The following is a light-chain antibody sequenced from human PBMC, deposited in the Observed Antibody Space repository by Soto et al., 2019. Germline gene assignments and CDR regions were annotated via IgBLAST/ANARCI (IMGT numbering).Light chain of an antibody. V-gene: IGKV1-9*01. CDR2: AAS. Sequence: DIPLTQSPSFLSASVGDRVTITCRASQDISNSLVWYQQKPGKAPNPLIYAASTSQNGVPSRFSGSGSETALPPTTSILQPQDVATEYFQQLNSYPSTFGPGTHVDIK. CDR3: QQLNSYPST. CDR1: QDISNS. J-gene: IGKJ3*01.